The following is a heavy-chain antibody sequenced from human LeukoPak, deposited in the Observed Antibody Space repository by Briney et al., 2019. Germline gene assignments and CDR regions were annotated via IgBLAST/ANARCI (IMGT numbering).Heavy chain of an antibody. CDR1: GGSISSHY. Sequence: SETLPLTCTVSGGSISSHYWSWIRQPPGKGLEWIGYIYYSGSTNYNPSLKSRVTISVDTSKNQLSLKLSSVTAADTAVYYCARVRDSSGWYGTFDYWGQGTLVTVSS. V-gene: IGHV4-59*11. J-gene: IGHJ4*02. CDR3: ARVRDSSGWYGTFDY. CDR2: IYYSGST. D-gene: IGHD6-19*01.